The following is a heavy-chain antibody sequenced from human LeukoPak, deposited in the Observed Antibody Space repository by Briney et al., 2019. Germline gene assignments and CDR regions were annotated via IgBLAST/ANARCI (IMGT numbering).Heavy chain of an antibody. Sequence: GGSLRLSCAASGFTFSSYEMNWVRQAPGKGLECVSYISSSGSTIYYADSVKGRFTISRDNAKNSLNLQMNSLRAEDTAVYYCVRDRGRDSVDYWGQGTLVTVSS. D-gene: IGHD1-26*01. CDR2: ISSSGSTI. J-gene: IGHJ4*02. CDR1: GFTFSSYE. V-gene: IGHV3-48*03. CDR3: VRDRGRDSVDY.